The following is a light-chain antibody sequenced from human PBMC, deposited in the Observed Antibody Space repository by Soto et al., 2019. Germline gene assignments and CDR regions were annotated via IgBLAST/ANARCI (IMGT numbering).Light chain of an antibody. CDR2: EVS. CDR3: SASAGSNNLV. CDR1: SSDDGGYNY. V-gene: IGLV2-8*01. Sequence: QSALTQPPSASGSPGQSVTISCTGTSSDDGGYNYVSWYQQHPGKAPTLMIYEVSKRPSGVPDRFSGSMSGNTASLTVSGLQAEDGADYYCSASAGSNNLVFGGGTKLTVL. J-gene: IGLJ3*02.